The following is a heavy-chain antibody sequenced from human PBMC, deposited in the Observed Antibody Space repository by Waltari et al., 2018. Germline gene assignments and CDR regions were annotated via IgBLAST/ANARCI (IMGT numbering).Heavy chain of an antibody. D-gene: IGHD2-2*01. CDR3: ARGGCTSCYFAFDI. V-gene: IGHV1-2*02. CDR2: INPNSGGT. Sequence: QVQLVQSGAEVQKPGASVQVSCKASGYPFPGYYMHWVRQAPGQGLEWMGWINPNSGGTNYAQKFQGRVTMTRDTSISTAYMELSRLRSDDTAVYYCARGGCTSCYFAFDIWGQGTMVTVSS. J-gene: IGHJ3*02. CDR1: GYPFPGYY.